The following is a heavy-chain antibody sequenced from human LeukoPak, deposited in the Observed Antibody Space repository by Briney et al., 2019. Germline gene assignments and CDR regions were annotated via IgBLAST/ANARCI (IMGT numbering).Heavy chain of an antibody. CDR2: ISAYNGNT. V-gene: IGHV1-18*01. D-gene: IGHD3-9*01. Sequence: APVKVSCKASGYTFTSYGISWVRQAPGQGLEWMGWISAYNGNTNYAQKLQGRVTMTTDTSTSTAYMELRSLRSDDTAVYYCARVAPESDILTGLSDYWGQGTLVTVSS. CDR3: ARVAPESDILTGLSDY. J-gene: IGHJ4*02. CDR1: GYTFTSYG.